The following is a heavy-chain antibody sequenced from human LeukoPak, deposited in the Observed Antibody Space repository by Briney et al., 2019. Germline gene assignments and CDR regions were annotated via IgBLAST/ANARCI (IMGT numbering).Heavy chain of an antibody. D-gene: IGHD1-26*01. CDR1: GFTFSSYS. Sequence: GGSLRLSCAASGFTFSSYSMNWVRQAPGKGLEWVSSISSSSSDVYYADSVKGRFTISRDNAKNSLYLQMNSLRAEDTAVDYCARDEGGFQVYSYYYMDVWGKGTTVTVSS. CDR3: ARDEGGFQVYSYYYMDV. CDR2: ISSSSSDV. V-gene: IGHV3-21*01. J-gene: IGHJ6*03.